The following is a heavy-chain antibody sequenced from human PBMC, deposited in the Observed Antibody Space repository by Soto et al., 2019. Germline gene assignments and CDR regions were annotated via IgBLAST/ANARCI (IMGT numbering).Heavy chain of an antibody. CDR3: TSDNSVLRFLEWYDAFDI. J-gene: IGHJ3*02. Sequence: GGSLRLSCAASGFTFSNAWMSWVRQAPGKGLEWVGRIKSKTDGGTTDYAAPVKGRFTISRDDSKNTLYLQMNSLKTEDPAVYYCTSDNSVLRFLEWYDAFDIWGQGTMVTVSS. D-gene: IGHD3-3*01. CDR2: IKSKTDGGTT. CDR1: GFTFSNAW. V-gene: IGHV3-15*01.